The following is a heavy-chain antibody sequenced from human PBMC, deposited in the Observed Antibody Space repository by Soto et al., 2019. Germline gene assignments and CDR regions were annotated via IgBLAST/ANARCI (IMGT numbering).Heavy chain of an antibody. V-gene: IGHV1-18*01. Sequence: QVQLVQSGAEMKKPGASVKVSCEASGYTCTNYGIAWVRQAPGQGLEWMGWISAYNGNTHSAQKFQGRVTMTTDPSTSTAYMELRSLRSADTGVYYCARDVQFQRSGYPYWGQGTLVAVSS. D-gene: IGHD3-22*01. CDR3: ARDVQFQRSGYPY. CDR2: ISAYNGNT. CDR1: GYTCTNYG. J-gene: IGHJ4*02.